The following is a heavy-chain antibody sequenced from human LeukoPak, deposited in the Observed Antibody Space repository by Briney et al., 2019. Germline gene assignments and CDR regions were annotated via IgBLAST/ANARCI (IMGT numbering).Heavy chain of an antibody. D-gene: IGHD3-9*01. Sequence: ASVKVSCKASGYTFTSYDINWVRQATGQGLEWMGWMNPNSGNTGYAQKFQGRVTMTRDTSTSTVYMELSSLRSEDTAVYYCARFQMAGYYYYGMDVWGQGTTVTVSS. J-gene: IGHJ6*02. CDR2: MNPNSGNT. CDR1: GYTFTSYD. CDR3: ARFQMAGYYYYGMDV. V-gene: IGHV1-8*01.